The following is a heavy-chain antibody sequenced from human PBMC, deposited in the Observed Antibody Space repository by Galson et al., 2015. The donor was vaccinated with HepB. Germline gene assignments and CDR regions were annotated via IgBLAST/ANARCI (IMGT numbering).Heavy chain of an antibody. V-gene: IGHV6-1*01. CDR3: ARGPAREGMGV. J-gene: IGHJ6*02. Sequence: AVTGASDSSNCAACNWIIQSPSRGLERRGKTFDRSKWYNEYAVSVKNRISINPDTSKNQYSLQLSSVTPEDTAVYYCARGPAREGMGVWGQGTTVTVSS. CDR2: TFDRSKWYN. D-gene: IGHD2-2*01. CDR1: GASDSSNCAA.